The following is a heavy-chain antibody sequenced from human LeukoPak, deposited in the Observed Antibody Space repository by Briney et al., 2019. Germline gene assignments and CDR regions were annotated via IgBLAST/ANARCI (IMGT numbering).Heavy chain of an antibody. Sequence: PGGSLRLSCAASGFTFSTYSMNWVRQAPGKGLEWVSSISSSGGYIFDADSVRGRFTISRDNAKNSLYLQMNSLRAEDTAVYYCARVRLRFYNWFDPWGQGTLVTVSS. CDR1: GFTFSTYS. CDR3: ARVRLRFYNWFDP. D-gene: IGHD3-3*01. J-gene: IGHJ5*02. V-gene: IGHV3-21*01. CDR2: ISSSGGYI.